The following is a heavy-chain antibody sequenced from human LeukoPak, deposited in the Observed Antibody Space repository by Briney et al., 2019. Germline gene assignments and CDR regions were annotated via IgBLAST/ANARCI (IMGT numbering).Heavy chain of an antibody. CDR1: GGSFSGYY. CDR2: INHSGST. V-gene: IGHV4-34*01. D-gene: IGHD6-6*01. J-gene: IGHJ4*02. CDR3: ARGQGSSSPAHFDY. Sequence: PSETLSLTCAVYGGSFSGYYWSWIRQPPGKGLEWIGEINHSGSTNYNLSLKSRVTISVDTSKNQFSLKLSSVTAADTAVYYCARGQGSSSPAHFDYWGQGTLVTVSS.